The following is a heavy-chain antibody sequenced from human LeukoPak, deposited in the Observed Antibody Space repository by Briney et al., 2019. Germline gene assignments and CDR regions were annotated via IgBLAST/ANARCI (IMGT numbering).Heavy chain of an antibody. CDR2: IYYSGST. CDR3: ARDSTGYGDIDH. D-gene: IGHD3-9*01. Sequence: PSETLSLTCTVSGDSISSGDYYWSWIRQYPGKGLEWIGYIYYSGSTYCNPSLKSRITLSVDTSKNQFSLKLTSVTAADTAVYYCARDSTGYGDIDHWGQGTLVTVSS. V-gene: IGHV4-31*03. J-gene: IGHJ4*02. CDR1: GDSISSGDYY.